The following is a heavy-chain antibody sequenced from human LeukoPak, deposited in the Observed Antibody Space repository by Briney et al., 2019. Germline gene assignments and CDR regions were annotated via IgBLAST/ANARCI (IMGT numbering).Heavy chain of an antibody. D-gene: IGHD3-10*01. Sequence: WASVKVSCKASGYTFTSYGISWVRQAPGQGLEWMGWISAYNGNTNYAQKLQGRVTMTTDTSTSTAYMELRSLRSDDTAVYYCATRNYGSGVAYFDYWGQGTLVTVSS. CDR1: GYTFTSYG. CDR3: ATRNYGSGVAYFDY. V-gene: IGHV1-18*01. J-gene: IGHJ4*02. CDR2: ISAYNGNT.